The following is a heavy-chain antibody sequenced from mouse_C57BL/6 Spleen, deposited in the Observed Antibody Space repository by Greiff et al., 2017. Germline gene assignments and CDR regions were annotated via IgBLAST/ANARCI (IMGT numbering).Heavy chain of an antibody. D-gene: IGHD2-12*01. CDR3: ARYDEDYYAMDY. CDR2: GNPNNGGT. V-gene: IGHV1-18*01. J-gene: IGHJ4*01. Sequence: EVQLQQSGPELVKPGASVKIPCKASGYTFTDYNMDWVKQSHGKSLEWIGDGNPNNGGTIYNQKFKGTATLTVDKSSSTAYMELRSLTSEDTAVYYCARYDEDYYAMDYRDQGASVTVSS. CDR1: GYTFTDYN.